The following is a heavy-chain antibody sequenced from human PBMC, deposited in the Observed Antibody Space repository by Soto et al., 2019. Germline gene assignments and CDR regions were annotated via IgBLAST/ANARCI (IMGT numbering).Heavy chain of an antibody. D-gene: IGHD3-3*01. J-gene: IGHJ6*02. CDR2: IYSGGST. Sequence: GGSLRLSCAASGFTVSSNYMSWVRQAPGKGLEWVSVIYSGGSTYYADSVKGRFTISRHNSKNTLYLQMNSLRAEDTAVYYCARGGVILNYYYYGMDVWGQGTTVTVSS. V-gene: IGHV3-53*04. CDR3: ARGGVILNYYYYGMDV. CDR1: GFTVSSNY.